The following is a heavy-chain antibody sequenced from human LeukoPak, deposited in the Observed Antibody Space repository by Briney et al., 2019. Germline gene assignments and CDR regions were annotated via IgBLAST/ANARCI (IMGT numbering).Heavy chain of an antibody. J-gene: IGHJ5*02. V-gene: IGHV1-18*01. CDR2: ISAYNGNT. D-gene: IGHD6-13*01. Sequence: AAVKVSCKASGYTFTSYGISWARQAPGQGLEWMGWISAYNGNTNYAQKLQGRVTMATDTSTSTAYMEAVSLGSDDTAVYYCARAAAGNPRFDPWGQGTLVTVSS. CDR3: ARAAAGNPRFDP. CDR1: GYTFTSYG.